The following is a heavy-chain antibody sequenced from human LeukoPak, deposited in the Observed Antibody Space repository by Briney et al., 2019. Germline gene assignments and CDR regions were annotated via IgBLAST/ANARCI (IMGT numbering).Heavy chain of an antibody. Sequence: GASVKVSCKVSGYTLTELSMHWVRQAPGQGLEWMGWISAYNGNTNYAQKLQGRVTMTTDTSTSTAYMELRSLRSDDTAVYYCARGLAGTGGIYYYYYMDVWGKGTTVTVSS. J-gene: IGHJ6*03. CDR3: ARGLAGTGGIYYYYYMDV. D-gene: IGHD6-13*01. CDR2: ISAYNGNT. CDR1: GYTLTELS. V-gene: IGHV1-18*01.